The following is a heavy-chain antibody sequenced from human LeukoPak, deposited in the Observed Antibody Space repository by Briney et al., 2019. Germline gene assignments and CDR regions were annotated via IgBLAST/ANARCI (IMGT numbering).Heavy chain of an antibody. CDR3: ASSTDDKSFDY. J-gene: IGHJ4*02. V-gene: IGHV1-69*13. CDR1: GGTFSSYA. D-gene: IGHD3-9*01. CDR2: IIPIFGTA. Sequence: SVKVSCKASGGTFSSYAISGVRQAPGQGLEWMGGIIPIFGTANYAQKFQGRVTITADESTSTAYMELSSLRSEDTAVYYCASSTDDKSFDYWGQGTMVTVSS.